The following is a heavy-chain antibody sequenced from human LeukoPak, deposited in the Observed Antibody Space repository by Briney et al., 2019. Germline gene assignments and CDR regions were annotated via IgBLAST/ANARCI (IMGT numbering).Heavy chain of an antibody. CDR2: INPNSGGT. V-gene: IGHV1-2*02. J-gene: IGHJ3*02. Sequence: ASVKVSCKASGYTFTGYYMHWVRQAPGQGLEWMGWINPNSGGTNYAQKFQGRVTMTRDTSISTAYMELSRLRSDDTAVYYCARPNYYGSGAPPPFDAFDIWGQGTMVTVSS. CDR3: ARPNYYGSGAPPPFDAFDI. CDR1: GYTFTGYY. D-gene: IGHD3-10*01.